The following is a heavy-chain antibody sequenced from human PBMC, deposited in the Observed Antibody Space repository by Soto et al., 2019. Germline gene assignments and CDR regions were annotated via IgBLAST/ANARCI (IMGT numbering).Heavy chain of an antibody. CDR3: ARDRYDYGSGNYYNRIDF. CDR2: IIPIFGTP. CDR1: GGIFSTYA. Sequence: QVQLVQSGAEVKKPGSSVKVSCKASGGIFSTYAISWLRQAPGQGLEWMGGIIPIFGTPNYAQRFQGRVTITADKSTSTAYMELSRLRSEDTAVYYCARDRYDYGSGNYYNRIDFWGQGTLVTVSS. J-gene: IGHJ4*02. D-gene: IGHD3-10*01. V-gene: IGHV1-69*06.